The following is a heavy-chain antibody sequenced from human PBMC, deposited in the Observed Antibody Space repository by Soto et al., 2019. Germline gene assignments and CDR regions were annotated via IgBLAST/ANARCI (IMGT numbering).Heavy chain of an antibody. CDR3: ASEGNYYGMDV. CDR1: GYTFTGYY. J-gene: IGHJ6*02. CDR2: INPNSGGT. V-gene: IGHV1-2*02. Sequence: GASVKVSCKASGYTFTGYYMHWVRQAPGQGLEWMGWINPNSGGTNCAQKFQGRVTMTRDTSISTAYMELSRLRSDDTAVYYCASEGNYYGMDVWGQGTTVTVSS.